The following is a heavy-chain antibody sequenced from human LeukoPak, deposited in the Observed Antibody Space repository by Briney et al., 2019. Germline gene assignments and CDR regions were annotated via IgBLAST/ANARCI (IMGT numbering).Heavy chain of an antibody. J-gene: IGHJ5*02. CDR2: INPNSGGT. D-gene: IGHD1-26*01. CDR1: GYTFTAYY. CDR3: ARAVPRYSGSYYGGSWFDP. Sequence: GASVKVSFKASGYTFTAYYMHWVRQAPGQGLEWMGWINPNSGGTNYAQKFQGRVTMTTDTSTSTAYMELRSLRSDDTAVYYCARAVPRYSGSYYGGSWFDPWGQGTLVTVSS. V-gene: IGHV1-2*02.